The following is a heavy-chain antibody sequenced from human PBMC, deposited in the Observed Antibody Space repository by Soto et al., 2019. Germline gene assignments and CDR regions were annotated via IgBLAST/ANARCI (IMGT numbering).Heavy chain of an antibody. CDR3: ARYMGDSSGWDPHFDY. D-gene: IGHD6-19*01. J-gene: IGHJ4*02. CDR2: IYYTGSA. CDR1: GGSIATYQ. Sequence: SSETLCLTWTVSGGSIATYQWSWIRQPPGKGLEWIGFIYYTGSANYNPSLKSRVTISVDTYKNQFSLKLTSVTAADTAVYYCARYMGDSSGWDPHFDYWGQGTLVTVSS. V-gene: IGHV4-59*01.